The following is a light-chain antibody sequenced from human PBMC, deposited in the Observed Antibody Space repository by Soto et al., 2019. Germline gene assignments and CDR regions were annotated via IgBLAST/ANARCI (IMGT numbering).Light chain of an antibody. CDR3: SSYTSSSTGYV. V-gene: IGLV2-14*01. J-gene: IGLJ1*01. Sequence: QSALTQPASVSGSPGQSITISCTGTSSDVGGYNYVSWYQQHPGKAPKLMIYEVSNRPSGVSNRFSGSKSGNTASLTISGIQAEDEADYYCSSYTSSSTGYVFGTGTKVTVL. CDR2: EVS. CDR1: SSDVGGYNY.